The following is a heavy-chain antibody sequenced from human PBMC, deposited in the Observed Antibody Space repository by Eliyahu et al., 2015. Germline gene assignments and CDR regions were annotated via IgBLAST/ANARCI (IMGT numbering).Heavy chain of an antibody. J-gene: IGHJ3*02. D-gene: IGHD4-17*01. V-gene: IGHV3-9*01. CDR1: GFXXDDYA. CDR2: IGWNSGSI. Sequence: EVQLVESGGGLVQLGRSLRLSXAAXGFXXDDYAMHXVRQAPGKGLEWVSGIGWNSGSIGYADSVKGRFTISRDNAKNSLFLQMNSLRAEDTALYYCAKDIYFGDAENAFDMWGQGTMVTVSS. CDR3: AKDIYFGDAENAFDM.